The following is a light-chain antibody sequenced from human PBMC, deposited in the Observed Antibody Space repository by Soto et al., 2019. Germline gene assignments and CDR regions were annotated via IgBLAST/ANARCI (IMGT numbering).Light chain of an antibody. CDR2: GAS. CDR3: QQYTGPPTT. CDR1: QNVGSNY. J-gene: IGKJ5*01. V-gene: IGKV3-20*01. Sequence: EIVLTQSPGTLSLSPGERATLSCRASQNVGSNYLAWCQQRPGQAPRLLIYGASTRAAGIPDRFSGSGSGTDFTLTITRLEPEDSAVYFCQQYTGPPTTFGQGTRLEI.